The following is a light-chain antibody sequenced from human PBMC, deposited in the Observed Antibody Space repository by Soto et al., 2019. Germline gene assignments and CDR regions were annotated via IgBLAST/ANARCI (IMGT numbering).Light chain of an antibody. CDR2: GAS. CDR3: QQYNNWPL. J-gene: IGKJ4*01. Sequence: EIVMTQSLATLSVSPGERATLSCRTSQSVSSNLAWYQQKPGQAPRLLIYGASTRATGIPARFSGSGSGTEFTLTISSPQSEDFAVYYCQQYNNWPLFGGGTKVEIK. CDR1: QSVSSN. V-gene: IGKV3-15*01.